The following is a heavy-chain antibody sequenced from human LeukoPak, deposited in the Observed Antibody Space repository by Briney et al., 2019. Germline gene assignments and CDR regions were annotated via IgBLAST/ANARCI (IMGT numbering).Heavy chain of an antibody. Sequence: WGSLRLSCAASGFTVSSNYMSWVRQAPGKGLEWVSAIGATTYYSDSVKGRFTISRDNSKNTLYLQVNSLRAEDTAMYYCARNILYAFDIWGQGTMVTVSS. CDR2: IGATT. CDR3: ARNILYAFDI. CDR1: GFTVSSNY. V-gene: IGHV3-53*01. J-gene: IGHJ3*02.